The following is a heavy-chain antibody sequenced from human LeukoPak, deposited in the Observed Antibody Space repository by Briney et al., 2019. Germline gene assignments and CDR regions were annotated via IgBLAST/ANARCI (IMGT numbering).Heavy chain of an antibody. J-gene: IGHJ4*02. D-gene: IGHD6-13*01. CDR1: GFTVSSNY. V-gene: IGHV3-53*01. CDR2: IYSGGST. Sequence: PGGSLRLSCAASGFTVSSNYMSWVRQAPGKGLEWVSVIYSGGSTYYADSVKGRFTISRDNSKNTLYLQMNSLRAEDTAVYYCARAKAAAQLNFDYWDQGTLVTVSS. CDR3: ARAKAAAQLNFDY.